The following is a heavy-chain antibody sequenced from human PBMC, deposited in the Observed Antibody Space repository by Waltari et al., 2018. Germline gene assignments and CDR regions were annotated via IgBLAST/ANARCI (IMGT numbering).Heavy chain of an antibody. CDR2: IRSKAYGGTT. CDR3: AKVGDYGDYFDY. V-gene: IGHV3-49*04. CDR1: GFTFGDSP. D-gene: IGHD4-17*01. Sequence: EVQLVESGGGLVQPGRSLRLSCTASGFTFGDSPMSWVRQAPGKGLEWVGFIRSKAYGGTTEYAASVKGRVTISRDNSKNTLYLQMNSLRAEDTAVYYCAKVGDYGDYFDYWGQGTLVTVSS. J-gene: IGHJ4*02.